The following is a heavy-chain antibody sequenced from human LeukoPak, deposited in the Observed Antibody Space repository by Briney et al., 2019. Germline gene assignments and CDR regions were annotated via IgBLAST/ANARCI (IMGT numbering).Heavy chain of an antibody. CDR2: IYYNGIT. J-gene: IGHJ4*02. Sequence: SQTLSLTCTVSGGSISSGHFYWGWIRQPPEKGLEYIGYIYYNGITFYNPSLKSRVTISIDTSKKQFSLKLSSVTAADTAVYYCVTYYFDSSGPKKNYWGQGTLVTVSS. CDR3: VTYYFDSSGPKKNY. CDR1: GGSISSGHFY. D-gene: IGHD3-22*01. V-gene: IGHV4-30-4*01.